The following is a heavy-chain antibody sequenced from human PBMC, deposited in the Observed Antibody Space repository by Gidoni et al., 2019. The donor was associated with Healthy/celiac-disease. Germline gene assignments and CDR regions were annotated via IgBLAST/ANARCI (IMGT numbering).Heavy chain of an antibody. J-gene: IGHJ5*02. CDR1: GFTFSSYS. CDR3: ARSGDYDFWSGYYPYNWFDP. Sequence: EVQLVESGGGLVKPGGSLRLSCAASGFTFSSYSMNWVRQAPGKGLEWVSSISSSSSYIYYADSVKGRFTISRDNAKNSLYLQMNSLRAEDTAVYYCARSGDYDFWSGYYPYNWFDPWGQGTLVTVSS. D-gene: IGHD3-3*01. V-gene: IGHV3-21*01. CDR2: ISSSSSYI.